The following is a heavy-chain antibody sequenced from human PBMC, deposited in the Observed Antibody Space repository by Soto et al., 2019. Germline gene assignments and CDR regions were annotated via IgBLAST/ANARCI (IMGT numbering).Heavy chain of an antibody. Sequence: PSETLSLTWAVYGGSFSCYYWSWIRQPPGKGLEWIGEINHSGSTNYNPSLKSRVTISVDTSKNQFSLKLSSVTAADTAVYYCARLGXIFGAVKYYYYYYGMDVWGQGTTVTVSS. D-gene: IGHD3-3*01. J-gene: IGHJ6*02. V-gene: IGHV4-34*01. CDR3: ARLGXIFGAVKYYYYYYGMDV. CDR1: GGSFSCYY. CDR2: INHSGST.